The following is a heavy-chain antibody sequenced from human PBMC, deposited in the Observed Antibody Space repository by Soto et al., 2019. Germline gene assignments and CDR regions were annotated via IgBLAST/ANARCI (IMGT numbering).Heavy chain of an antibody. Sequence: QLHLVQSGAVVKKPGASVTVSCSASGYPVTAYYMHWVRQAPGRGLEWMGGINPATGAAKYTQTCRGGVTMTRDPPTSTALRELGGPTPGAPAVFSWAGGGGVGVAGSAAFDMWGQGTLVTVSS. CDR2: INPATGAA. V-gene: IGHV1-2*02. CDR3: AGGGGVGVAGSAAFDM. CDR1: GYPVTAYY. J-gene: IGHJ3*02. D-gene: IGHD3-3*01.